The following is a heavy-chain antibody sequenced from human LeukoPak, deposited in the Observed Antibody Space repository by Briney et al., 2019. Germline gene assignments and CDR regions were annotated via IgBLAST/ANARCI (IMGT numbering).Heavy chain of an antibody. V-gene: IGHV3-7*01. CDR1: GFTFSSHA. D-gene: IGHD2-2*01. Sequence: PGGSLRLSCAASGFTFSSHAMAWVRQAPGKGLEWVANINQDGGEKYYVDSVKGRFTISRDNAKNSLYLQMNSLRAEDTTVYHCATGRSCTTCYLPDYWGQGTLVTVSS. CDR2: INQDGGEK. CDR3: ATGRSCTTCYLPDY. J-gene: IGHJ4*02.